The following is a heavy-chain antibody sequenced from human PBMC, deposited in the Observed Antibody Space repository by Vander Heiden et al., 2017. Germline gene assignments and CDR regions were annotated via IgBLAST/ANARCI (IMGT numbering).Heavy chain of an antibody. Sequence: QVQLQQWGAGLLKPSETLSLTCAVYGGSFSGYYWSRIRQPPGKGLEWIGGINHSGSTNYSPSLKSRVTISVDTSKNQFSLKLSSVTAADTAVYYCARGSTHYYYYYGMDVWGQGTTVTVSS. CDR3: ARGSTHYYYYYGMDV. CDR2: INHSGST. CDR1: GGSFSGYY. V-gene: IGHV4-34*01. J-gene: IGHJ6*02.